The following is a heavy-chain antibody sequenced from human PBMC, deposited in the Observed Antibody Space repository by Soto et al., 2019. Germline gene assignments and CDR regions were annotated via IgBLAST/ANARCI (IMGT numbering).Heavy chain of an antibody. V-gene: IGHV1-69*13. Sequence: SVKVSCKASGGTFSTFGISWVRQAPGQGLEWMGGIIPFFGTARYSQKFEDRITITADESTNTVYMDLRSLTSEDMAIYYCAKSAPMDAGDKYYYGFWGQGALVTVSS. D-gene: IGHD4-17*01. J-gene: IGHJ4*02. CDR2: IIPFFGTA. CDR3: AKSAPMDAGDKYYYGF. CDR1: GGTFSTFG.